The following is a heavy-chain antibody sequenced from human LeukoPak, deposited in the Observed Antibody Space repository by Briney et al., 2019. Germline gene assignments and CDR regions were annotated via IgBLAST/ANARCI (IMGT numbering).Heavy chain of an antibody. CDR2: IYYSGRT. V-gene: IGHV4-39*01. D-gene: IGHD3-22*01. J-gene: IGHJ1*01. CDR1: GDSVSRSDSY. Sequence: SETLSLTCSVSGDSVSRSDSYWGWIRQPPGKGLEWIGTIYYSGRTYYSPSLKSRVTMSVDPSNNQFSLNLRSVTAADTAVYYCARRRYYDGSGYLEWGQGTLLSVSS. CDR3: ARRRYYDGSGYLE.